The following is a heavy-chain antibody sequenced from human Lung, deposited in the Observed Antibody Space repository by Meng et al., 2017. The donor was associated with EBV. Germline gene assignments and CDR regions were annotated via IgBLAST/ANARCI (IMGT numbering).Heavy chain of an antibody. J-gene: IGHJ4*02. CDR1: GGSIRSKNYY. Sequence: QLPESGPGMVKPSQTLSLTCTVSGGSIRSKNYYWSWIRQHPGKGLEWIGYIYYSGSTYYNPSLKSRVTISVDTSKNQFSLRLSSVTAADTAVYYCARNYYFDYWGQGTLVTVSS. CDR2: IYYSGST. V-gene: IGHV4-30-4*08. CDR3: ARNYYFDY.